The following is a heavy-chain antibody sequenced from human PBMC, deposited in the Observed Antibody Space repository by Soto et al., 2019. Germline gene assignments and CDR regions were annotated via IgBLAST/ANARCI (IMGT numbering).Heavy chain of an antibody. CDR3: VRDQSRISRFWFDP. Sequence: QVQLLESGGGVVQTGRSLTLSCTASGFTFNKYGIHWVRQAPGRALEWVAVMWYDGSNEYYGDSVKGRFTISRDNSKNTVVLQMNSLRAEDTAVYYCVRDQSRISRFWFDPWGQGTLVTVSS. J-gene: IGHJ5*02. D-gene: IGHD3-3*02. CDR2: MWYDGSNE. CDR1: GFTFNKYG. V-gene: IGHV3-33*01.